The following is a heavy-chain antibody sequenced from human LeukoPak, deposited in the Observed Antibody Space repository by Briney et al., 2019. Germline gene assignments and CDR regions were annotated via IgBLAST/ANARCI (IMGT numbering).Heavy chain of an antibody. J-gene: IGHJ4*02. CDR1: GFTFDDYA. CDR2: ISWNSGSI. Sequence: GRSLRLSCAASGFTFDDYAMHWVRQAPGKGLEWVSGISWNSGSIGYADSVKGRFTISRDNAKNSLYLQMNSLRAEDTALYYCAKDYTAMVRGIDYWGQGTLVTVSS. V-gene: IGHV3-9*01. D-gene: IGHD5-18*01. CDR3: AKDYTAMVRGIDY.